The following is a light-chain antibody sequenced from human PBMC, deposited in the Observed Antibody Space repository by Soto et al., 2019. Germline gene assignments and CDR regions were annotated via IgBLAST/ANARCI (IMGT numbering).Light chain of an antibody. CDR3: SSYTSSSTRV. CDR1: SSDVGGYKY. Sequence: QSVLTQPASVSGSPGQSITISCTGTSSDVGGYKYVSWYQHHPGKAPKLMIYEVSNRPSGVSNRFSGSKSGNTASLTISGLQAEDEGDYYCSSYTSSSTRVFGGGTQLTVL. V-gene: IGLV2-14*01. CDR2: EVS. J-gene: IGLJ3*02.